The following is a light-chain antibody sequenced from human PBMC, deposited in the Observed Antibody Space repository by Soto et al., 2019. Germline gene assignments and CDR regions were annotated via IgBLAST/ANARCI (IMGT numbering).Light chain of an antibody. CDR3: QKSYSTPPFP. Sequence: DIQMTQSPSSLSASIGDRVTITCRASQSISNLLNWYQQKPGKAPKLLIYAASSLQGGVPSRFSGSGSGTDFTLSISSPQPEDSATYYCQKSYSTPPFPFGPGTTLEI. CDR2: AAS. V-gene: IGKV1-39*01. CDR1: QSISNL. J-gene: IGKJ3*01.